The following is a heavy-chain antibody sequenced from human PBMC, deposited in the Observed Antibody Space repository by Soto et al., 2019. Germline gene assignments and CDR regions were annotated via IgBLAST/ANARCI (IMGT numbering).Heavy chain of an antibody. CDR1: GFTFSLYG. J-gene: IGHJ4*02. CDR2: IWDDGRRK. Sequence: GGSLRLSRAASGFTFSLYGMHWVRQAPGKGLEWVAAIWDDGRRKDYADSVKDRLFISRDNSKDTLYLQLDSLRPEDTAVYYCASWQGSLNFHYWRQGTLVTVSS. V-gene: IGHV3-33*01. CDR3: ASWQGSLNFHY.